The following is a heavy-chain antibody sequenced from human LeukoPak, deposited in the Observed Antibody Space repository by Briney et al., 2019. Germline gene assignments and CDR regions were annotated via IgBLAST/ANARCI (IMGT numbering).Heavy chain of an antibody. J-gene: IGHJ4*02. D-gene: IGHD3-22*01. V-gene: IGHV4-59*01. CDR1: GGSISSYY. Sequence: SETLSLTCTVSGGSISSYYWSWIRQPPGKGLEWIGYIYYSGSTNYNPSLKSRVTISVDTSKNQFSLKLSSVTAADTAVYYCARDLGVAPTTRHYYDSSGYFWWGQGTLVTVSS. CDR3: ARDLGVAPTTRHYYDSSGYFW. CDR2: IYYSGST.